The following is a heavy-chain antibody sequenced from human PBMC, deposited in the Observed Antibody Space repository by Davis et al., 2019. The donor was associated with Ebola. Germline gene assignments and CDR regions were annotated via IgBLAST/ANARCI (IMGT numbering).Heavy chain of an antibody. CDR1: GFTFSIYS. CDR3: ARDLYYYDSSGYYYAFDY. CDR2: IGSSGGGI. J-gene: IGHJ4*02. V-gene: IGHV3-23*01. Sequence: GGSLRLSCAASGFTFSIYSMTWVRQGPGKGLEWVSVIGSSGGGIQYADFVKGRYIISRDNSKNTLYLQMNSLRAEDTAVYYCARDLYYYDSSGYYYAFDYWGQGTLVTVSS. D-gene: IGHD3-22*01.